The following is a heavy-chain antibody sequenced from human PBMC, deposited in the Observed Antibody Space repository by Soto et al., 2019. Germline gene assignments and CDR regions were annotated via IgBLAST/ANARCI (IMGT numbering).Heavy chain of an antibody. CDR1: GYTFTYYY. J-gene: IGHJ4*02. D-gene: IGHD3-10*01. CDR3: AGVPYCYGSLYYPDF. Sequence: GASVKVSCKSSGYTFTYYYIHWVRQAPGQGLEWMGIINPNSGSTTYAQQFQGRVTRTRDTSTSTVYMELASLTSEDTAIYYCAGVPYCYGSLYYPDFWGQGTLVTFS. CDR2: INPNSGST. V-gene: IGHV1-46*01.